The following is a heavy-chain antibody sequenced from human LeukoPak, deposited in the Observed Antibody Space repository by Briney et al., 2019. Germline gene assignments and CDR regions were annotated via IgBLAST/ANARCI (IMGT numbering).Heavy chain of an antibody. J-gene: IGHJ4*02. CDR1: GFTFSDHY. V-gene: IGHV3-11*06. D-gene: IGHD2-2*01. Sequence: GGSLRLSCAASGFTFSDHYMSWVRQAPGTGLEWLSYIGPGSGHTNYAASVKGRFTISRDNAKNSLYLQMNSLRAEDTAVYYCARRPYCSSGSCYLDYFDFWGQGTLVTVSS. CDR2: IGPGSGHT. CDR3: ARRPYCSSGSCYLDYFDF.